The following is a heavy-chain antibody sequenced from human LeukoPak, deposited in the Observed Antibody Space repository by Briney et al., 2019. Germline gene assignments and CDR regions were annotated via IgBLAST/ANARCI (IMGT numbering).Heavy chain of an antibody. J-gene: IGHJ6*03. V-gene: IGHV1-46*01. D-gene: IGHD2-15*01. CDR2: INPSGGST. Sequence: ASVKVSCKASGYTFTSYYMHWVRQAPGQGLEWMGIINPSGGSTSYAQKFQGRVTMTRDTSTSTVYLELSSLRSEDTAVYYCARAVAATPYYMDVWGKGTTVTISS. CDR1: GYTFTSYY. CDR3: ARAVAATPYYMDV.